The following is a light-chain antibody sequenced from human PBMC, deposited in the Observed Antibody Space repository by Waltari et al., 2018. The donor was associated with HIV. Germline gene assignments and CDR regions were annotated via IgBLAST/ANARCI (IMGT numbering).Light chain of an antibody. Sequence: SYVLTQPPSVSVAPGQPARITCGGNNIGSESVHWYQQKPGQAPVVVVYDDSDRPSGIPERFSGSNSGNTATLTVSRVEAGDEADYYCQVWDSSSDRYVFGTGTKVTVL. J-gene: IGLJ1*01. V-gene: IGLV3-21*02. CDR1: NIGSES. CDR2: DDS. CDR3: QVWDSSSDRYV.